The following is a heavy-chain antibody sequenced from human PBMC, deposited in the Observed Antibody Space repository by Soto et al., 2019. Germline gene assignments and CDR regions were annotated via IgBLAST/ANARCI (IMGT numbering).Heavy chain of an antibody. CDR1: GFTFSSYG. D-gene: IGHD3-22*01. J-gene: IGHJ4*02. CDR2: IWYDGSNK. Sequence: GGSLRLSCAASGFTFSSYGMHWVRQAPGKGLEWVAVIWYDGSNKYYADSVKGRFTISRDNSKNTLYLQMNSLRAEDTAVYYCARKNYYADSGFYDYWGQGALVTVSS. CDR3: ARKNYYADSGFYDY. V-gene: IGHV3-33*01.